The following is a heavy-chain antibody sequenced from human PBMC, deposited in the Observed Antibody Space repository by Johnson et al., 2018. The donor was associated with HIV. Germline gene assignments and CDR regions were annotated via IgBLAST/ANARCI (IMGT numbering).Heavy chain of an antibody. CDR2: INWSGGTT. D-gene: IGHD7-27*01. CDR3: ARGGVTGEDHVFDF. CDR1: GFTFDDHG. V-gene: IGHV3-20*04. J-gene: IGHJ3*01. Sequence: VQLVESGGGLVQPGGSLRLSCAASGFTFDDHGMSWVRQVPGKGLEWVSGINWSGGTTGYADSVKGRFTISRDNAKNSLYLQMYSLRAGDTAVYYCARGGVTGEDHVFDFRGQGTMVTVSS.